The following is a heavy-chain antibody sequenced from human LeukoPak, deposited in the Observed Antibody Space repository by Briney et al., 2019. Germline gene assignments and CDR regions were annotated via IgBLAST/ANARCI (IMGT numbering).Heavy chain of an antibody. CDR3: ARVVSYYYDSSGYRYFDY. V-gene: IGHV1-18*01. J-gene: IGHJ4*02. D-gene: IGHD3-22*01. CDR2: ISAYNGNT. Sequence: ASVKVSCKASGGTFSSYAISWVRQAPGQGLEWMGWISAYNGNTNYAQKLQGRVTMTTDTSTSTAYMELRSLRSDDTAVYYCARVVSYYYDSSGYRYFDYWGQGTLVTVSS. CDR1: GGTFSSYA.